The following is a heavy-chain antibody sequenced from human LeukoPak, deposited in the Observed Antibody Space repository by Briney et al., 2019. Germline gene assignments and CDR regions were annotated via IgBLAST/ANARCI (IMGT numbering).Heavy chain of an antibody. D-gene: IGHD1-14*01. CDR2: VNRDGSIT. J-gene: IGHJ5*02. CDR1: GFTFSNYW. V-gene: IGHV3-74*01. Sequence: GGSLRLSCAASGFTFSNYWIHWVRQAPGKGLEWVSRVNRDGSITRYADSVKGRFTISRDNAKSTVYLQMNSLRAEDTAVYYCARDIISENWFDTWGQGTLVTVSS. CDR3: ARDIISENWFDT.